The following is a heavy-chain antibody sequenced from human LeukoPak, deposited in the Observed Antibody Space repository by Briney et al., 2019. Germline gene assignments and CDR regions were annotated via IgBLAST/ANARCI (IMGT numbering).Heavy chain of an antibody. Sequence: PSETLSLTCTVSGGSISGSGYYWVWIRQPPGKGLEWIATIYYTGSTYYNPSLKSRVTISVDTSKNQFSLNLSSVTATDTAVYYCARSSSGYLLSDYWGQGTLVTVSS. CDR1: GGSISGSGYY. CDR3: ARSSSGYLLSDY. J-gene: IGHJ4*02. CDR2: IYYTGST. V-gene: IGHV4-39*07. D-gene: IGHD3-22*01.